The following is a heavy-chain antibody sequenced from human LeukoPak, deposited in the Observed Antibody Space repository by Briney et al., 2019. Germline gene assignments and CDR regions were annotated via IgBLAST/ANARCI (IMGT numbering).Heavy chain of an antibody. CDR3: ARADMIGVRQFDAFDI. CDR2: TYYMSNWYN. D-gene: IGHD3-16*01. Sequence: SQTLSLTCAISGDSISSSRFTLNWIRQSPSRGLEWLGRTYYMSNWYNDYAVSVKSRLIINPDTSKNQFSLHLNFVTTEDTAVYYCARADMIGVRQFDAFDIWGQGTMVTVSS. V-gene: IGHV6-1*01. CDR1: GDSISSSRFT. J-gene: IGHJ3*02.